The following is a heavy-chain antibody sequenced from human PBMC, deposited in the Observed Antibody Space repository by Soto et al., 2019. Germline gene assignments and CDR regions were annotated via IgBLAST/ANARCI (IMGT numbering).Heavy chain of an antibody. J-gene: IGHJ4*02. CDR3: ARTLAAAGSRYFDY. Sequence: SETLSLTCAVSGGSISSGGYSWSWIRQPPGKGLEWIGYIYHSGSTYYNPSLKSRVTISVDRSKNQFSLKLSSVTAADTAVYYCARTLAAAGSRYFDYWGQGTLVTVSS. CDR2: IYHSGST. D-gene: IGHD6-13*01. CDR1: GGSISSGGYS. V-gene: IGHV4-30-2*01.